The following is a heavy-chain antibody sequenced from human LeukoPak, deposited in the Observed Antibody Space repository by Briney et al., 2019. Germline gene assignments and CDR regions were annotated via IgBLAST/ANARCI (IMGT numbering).Heavy chain of an antibody. D-gene: IGHD1-26*01. CDR1: GFTFSSYW. J-gene: IGHJ6*03. Sequence: GGSLRLSCAGSGFTFSSYWMNWVRQAPGKGLEWVSSISSSSSYIYYADSVKGRFTISRDNAKNSLYLQMNSLRAEDTAVYYCARELPDYYYYYMDVWGKGTTVTVSS. CDR3: ARELPDYYYYYMDV. CDR2: ISSSSSYI. V-gene: IGHV3-21*01.